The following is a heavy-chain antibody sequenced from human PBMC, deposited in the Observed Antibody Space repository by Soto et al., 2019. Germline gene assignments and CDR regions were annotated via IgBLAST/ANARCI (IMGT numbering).Heavy chain of an antibody. CDR2: ISAYNGNT. D-gene: IGHD3-22*01. Sequence: GASVKVSCKASGYTFTSYGISWVRQAPGQGLEWMGWISAYNGNTNYAQKLQGRVTMTTDTSTSTAYMELRSLRSDDTAVYYCASLVVGHYYYGMDVWGQGTTVTVSS. V-gene: IGHV1-18*01. CDR3: ASLVVGHYYYGMDV. J-gene: IGHJ6*02. CDR1: GYTFTSYG.